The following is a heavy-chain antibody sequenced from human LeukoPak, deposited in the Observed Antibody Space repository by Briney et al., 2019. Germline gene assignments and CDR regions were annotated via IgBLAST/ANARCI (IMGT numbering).Heavy chain of an antibody. D-gene: IGHD3-9*01. Sequence: GGSLRLSWTASGFTFSSYWMSWVRQAPGKGLEWVANIKQDGSEKYYVDSVKGRFTISRDNAKNSLYLQMNSLRAEDTAVYYCARAYYDILTGSNWFDPWGQGTLVTVSS. CDR2: IKQDGSEK. J-gene: IGHJ5*02. CDR3: ARAYYDILTGSNWFDP. V-gene: IGHV3-7*01. CDR1: GFTFSSYW.